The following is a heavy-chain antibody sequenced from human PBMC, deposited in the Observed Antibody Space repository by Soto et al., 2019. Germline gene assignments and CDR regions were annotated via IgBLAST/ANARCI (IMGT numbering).Heavy chain of an antibody. J-gene: IGHJ4*02. CDR1: GVSISTGGYY. Sequence: QVHLPQSRQGLVKPSQNLTLTCTVSGVSISTGGYYWSWTRQHPGKGLEWIVYIYYSGSTYYNPSLKSRVTISVDTSKNQFSLKPSSVTAATTAVSYCARVPDYWGQGTLVTVSS. CDR3: ARVPDY. V-gene: IGHV4-31*03. CDR2: IYYSGST.